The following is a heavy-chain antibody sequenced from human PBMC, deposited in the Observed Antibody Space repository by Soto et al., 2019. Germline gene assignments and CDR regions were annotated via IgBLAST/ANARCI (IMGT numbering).Heavy chain of an antibody. CDR3: ARYCSGGSCSYGMDV. J-gene: IGHJ6*02. Sequence: ASVKVSCKASGYTFTGYYMHWVRQAPGQGLEWMGWINPSGGSTSYAQKFQGRVTMTRDTSTSTVYMELSSLRSEDTAVYYCARYCSGGSCSYGMDVWGQGTTVTVSS. CDR2: INPSGGST. D-gene: IGHD2-15*01. V-gene: IGHV1-46*01. CDR1: GYTFTGYY.